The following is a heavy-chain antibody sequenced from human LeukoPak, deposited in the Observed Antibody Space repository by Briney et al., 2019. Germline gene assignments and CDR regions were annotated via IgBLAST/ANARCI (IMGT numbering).Heavy chain of an antibody. CDR3: ARIASGNYPTAQPYYFDY. D-gene: IGHD1-26*01. V-gene: IGHV5-51*01. CDR2: IYPGDSDT. CDR1: GYSSTSYW. J-gene: IGHJ4*02. Sequence: GESLKISCKGSGYSSTSYWIAWVRQMPGKGLEWRGIIYPGDSDTRYSPSFQGQVTISADKSISTAYLQWSSLKASDTAMYYCARIASGNYPTAQPYYFDYWGQGTLVTVS.